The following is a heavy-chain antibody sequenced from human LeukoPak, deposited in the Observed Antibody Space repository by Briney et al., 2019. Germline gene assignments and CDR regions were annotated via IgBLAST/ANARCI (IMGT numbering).Heavy chain of an antibody. Sequence: ASAKVSCKASGYTFTGYYMHWVRQAPGQGLDWMGWINPNSGGTNYAQKFQGRVTMTRDTSISTAYMELSRMRSDDTPVYYCARDQGRVVTAIWKNDDAFDIWGQGTMVTVSS. CDR1: GYTFTGYY. CDR2: INPNSGGT. CDR3: ARDQGRVVTAIWKNDDAFDI. D-gene: IGHD2-21*02. V-gene: IGHV1-2*02. J-gene: IGHJ3*02.